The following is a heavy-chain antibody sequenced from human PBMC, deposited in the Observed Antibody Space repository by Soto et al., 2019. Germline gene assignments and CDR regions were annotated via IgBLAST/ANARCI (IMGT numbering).Heavy chain of an antibody. J-gene: IGHJ6*02. D-gene: IGHD2-2*02. V-gene: IGHV1-69*06. CDR2: IIPIFGTA. CDR3: ARDGRDIVVVPAAIPKKYYYYGMDV. Sequence: ASVKVSCKASGGTFSMYAISWVLQSPLQWLDWMGGIIPIFGTANYAQKFQGRVTITADKSTSTAYMELSSLRSEDTAVYYCARDGRDIVVVPAAIPKKYYYYGMDVWGQGTTVTVSS. CDR1: GGTFSMYA.